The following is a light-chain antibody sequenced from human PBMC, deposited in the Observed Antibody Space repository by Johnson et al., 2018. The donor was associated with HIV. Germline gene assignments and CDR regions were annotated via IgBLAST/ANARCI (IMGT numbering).Light chain of an antibody. J-gene: IGLJ1*01. Sequence: VLTQPPSVSAAPGQKVTIPCSGSSSNIGKNSVSWYQQLPGTAPKLLIYESNKRPSGIPDRFSGSKSGTSATLDITGLQTGDEADYYCGTWDSSLSVYVFATGTKVTV. CDR2: ESN. V-gene: IGLV1-51*02. CDR1: SSNIGKNS. CDR3: GTWDSSLSVYV.